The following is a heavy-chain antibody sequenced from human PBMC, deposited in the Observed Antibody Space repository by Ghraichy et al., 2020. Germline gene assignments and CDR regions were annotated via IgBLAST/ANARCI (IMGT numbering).Heavy chain of an antibody. D-gene: IGHD1-1*01. CDR3: AKDDNWKAMPFDY. CDR1: GFTFSSYA. V-gene: IGHV3-23*01. CDR2: ISGSGGST. Sequence: GALRLSCAASGFTFSSYAMSWVRQAPGKGLEWVSGISGSGGSTYYADSVKGRFTISSDNSKNTLYLQMNNLRAEDTAVYYCAKDDNWKAMPFDYWGQGTLVTVPS. J-gene: IGHJ4*02.